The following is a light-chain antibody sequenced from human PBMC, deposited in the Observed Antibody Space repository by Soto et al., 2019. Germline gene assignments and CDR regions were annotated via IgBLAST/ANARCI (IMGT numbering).Light chain of an antibody. CDR3: MQALQIPGYT. J-gene: IGKJ2*01. Sequence: DIVMTQSPLSLPVTPGEPASISCRSSQSLLHSNGYNYLDWYLQKPGQSLQLLIYLGSSRACGFSDRFSRSGSGTDFTLKISRVEAEDAGVYYCMQALQIPGYTFGHGTKLQIK. V-gene: IGKV2-28*01. CDR2: LGS. CDR1: QSLLHSNGYNY.